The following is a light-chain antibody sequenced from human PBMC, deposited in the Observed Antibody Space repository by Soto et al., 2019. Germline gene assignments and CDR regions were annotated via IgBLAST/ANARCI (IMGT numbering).Light chain of an antibody. CDR1: STDLGSHNL. J-gene: IGLJ2*01. V-gene: IGLV2-23*01. CDR3: CPYATATLL. Sequence: QSVLTQPASVSGSPGQSITISCTGASTDLGSHNLVSWYQQLPGEVPKLVIYEATKRPSGVSTRLSGSKSGNTASLTISGLQPEDEADYHCCPYATATLLFGGGTKVTVL. CDR2: EAT.